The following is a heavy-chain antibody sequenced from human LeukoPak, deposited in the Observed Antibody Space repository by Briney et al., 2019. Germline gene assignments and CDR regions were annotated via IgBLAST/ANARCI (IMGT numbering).Heavy chain of an antibody. D-gene: IGHD1-26*01. Sequence: ASVKVSCKASGGTFSSYAISWVRQATGQGLEWMGRINPNSGGTNYAQKFQGRVTMTRDTSITTAYMELSGLTSDDTAVYVCARGGRGADNWFDPWGQGTLVTVSS. J-gene: IGHJ5*02. CDR1: GGTFSSYA. CDR2: INPNSGGT. CDR3: ARGGRGADNWFDP. V-gene: IGHV1-2*06.